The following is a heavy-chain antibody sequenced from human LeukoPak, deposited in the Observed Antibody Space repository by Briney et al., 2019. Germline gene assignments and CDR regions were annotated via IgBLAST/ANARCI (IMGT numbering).Heavy chain of an antibody. V-gene: IGHV1-69*05. CDR1: GGTFSSYA. Sequence: ASVKVSCKASGGTFSSYAISWVRQAPGQGLEWMRGIIPIFGTANYAQKFQGRVTITTDESTSTAYMELSSLRSEDTAVYYCARVVGATGGYFDYWGQGTLVTVSS. D-gene: IGHD1-26*01. CDR3: ARVVGATGGYFDY. CDR2: IIPIFGTA. J-gene: IGHJ4*02.